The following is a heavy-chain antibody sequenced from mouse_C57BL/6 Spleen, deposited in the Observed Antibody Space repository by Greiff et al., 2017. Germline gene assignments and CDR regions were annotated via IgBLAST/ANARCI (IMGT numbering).Heavy chain of an antibody. Sequence: EVQLQESGPELVKPGASVKISCKASGYSFTGYYMNWVKQSPEKSLEWIGEINPSTGGTTYNQKFKAKATLTVDKSSSTAYMQLKSLTSEDSAVYYCASLYGSSLVDYWGQGTSVTVSS. J-gene: IGHJ4*01. CDR2: INPSTGGT. CDR3: ASLYGSSLVDY. D-gene: IGHD1-1*01. CDR1: GYSFTGYY. V-gene: IGHV1-42*01.